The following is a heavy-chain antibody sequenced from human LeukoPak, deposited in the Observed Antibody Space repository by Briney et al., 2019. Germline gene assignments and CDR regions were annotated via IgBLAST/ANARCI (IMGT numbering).Heavy chain of an antibody. CDR3: ARGPQSPRTDFDY. CDR1: GYTFTSYE. CDR2: VNPNSGNT. J-gene: IGHJ4*02. D-gene: IGHD2-8*02. Sequence: GASMKVSCKTSGYTFTSYEINWVRQATGQGLEWMGWVNPNSGNTGYAQRFQGRVTMTRNTSINTAYMELSSLRSEDTAVYYCARGPQSPRTDFDYWGQGTLVTVSS. V-gene: IGHV1-8*01.